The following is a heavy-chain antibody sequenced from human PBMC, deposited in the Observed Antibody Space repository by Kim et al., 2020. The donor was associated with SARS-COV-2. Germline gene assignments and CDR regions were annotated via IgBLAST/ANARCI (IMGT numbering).Heavy chain of an antibody. CDR3: ARDSGANGNPYYFKY. J-gene: IGHJ4*02. V-gene: IGHV3-23*01. D-gene: IGHD2-8*01. Sequence: ADSVKGRFTISRDNSKTTLFLQMNSLRAEDTAVYYCARDSGANGNPYYFKYWGQGTPVTVSS.